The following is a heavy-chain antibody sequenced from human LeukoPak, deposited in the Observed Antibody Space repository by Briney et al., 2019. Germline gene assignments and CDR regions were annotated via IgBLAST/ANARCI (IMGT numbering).Heavy chain of an antibody. CDR2: IKQDGSEK. J-gene: IGHJ4*02. CDR3: ARDPGFVVVTAHDESCFDY. V-gene: IGHV3-7*01. D-gene: IGHD2-21*02. Sequence: PGGSLRLSCAASGFTFSIYWMSWVRQAPGKGLEWVANIKQDGSEKYYVDSVKGRFTISRDNAKNSLSLQMNSLRAEDTAVYYCARDPGFVVVTAHDESCFDYWGQGTLVTVSS. CDR1: GFTFSIYW.